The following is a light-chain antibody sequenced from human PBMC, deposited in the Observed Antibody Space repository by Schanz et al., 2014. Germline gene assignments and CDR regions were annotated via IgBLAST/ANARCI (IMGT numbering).Light chain of an antibody. CDR2: TNI. J-gene: IGLJ1*01. CDR1: SSNIGAGYD. Sequence: QSVLTQPPSVSGAPGQRVTISCTGSSSNIGAGYDVHWYQQPPGAAPKLLMFTNIHRPAGVPDRFSGSKSGTSASLAISGLQAEDEAYYYCNSYAGSKWVFGTGTKLTVL. CDR3: NSYAGSKWV. V-gene: IGLV1-40*01.